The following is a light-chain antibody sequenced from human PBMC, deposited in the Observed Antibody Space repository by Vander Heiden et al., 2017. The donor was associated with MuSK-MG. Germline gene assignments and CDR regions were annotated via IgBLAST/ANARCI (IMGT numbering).Light chain of an antibody. Sequence: EIVLTQSPATLSLSPGERAILSCRASQSVSSYLAWYQQKPGQAPRLLIFDASNRATGIPARFSGSGSGADFTLTISSLDPEDFATYDCQQRFDWPLTFGGGTKVEI. CDR3: QQRFDWPLT. J-gene: IGKJ4*01. CDR2: DAS. CDR1: QSVSSY. V-gene: IGKV3-11*01.